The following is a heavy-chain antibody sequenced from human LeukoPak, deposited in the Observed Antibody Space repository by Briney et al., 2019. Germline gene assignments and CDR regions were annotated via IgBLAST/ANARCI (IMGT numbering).Heavy chain of an antibody. CDR2: TYYRSRWGN. CDR1: GDSFSNNIAT. V-gene: IGHV6-1*01. J-gene: IGHJ4*02. Sequence: SQTLSLTCAISGDSFSNNIATWNWVRQSPSRGLEWLGRTYYRSRWGNDYAISVKSRITINPDTSRNQFSLQLNSVTPEDTAVYYCARDRIAVAGTFDYWGQGTLVTVSS. CDR3: ARDRIAVAGTFDY. D-gene: IGHD6-19*01.